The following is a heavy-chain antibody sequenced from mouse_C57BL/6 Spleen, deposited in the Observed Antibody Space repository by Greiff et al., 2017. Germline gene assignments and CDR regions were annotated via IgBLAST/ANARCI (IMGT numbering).Heavy chain of an antibody. CDR1: GFSFNTYA. CDR2: IRSKSNNYAT. CDR3: VRRGYGTEGFAY. V-gene: IGHV10-1*01. Sequence: EVKLMESGGGLVQPKGSLKLSCAASGFSFNTYAMNWVRQAPGKGLEWVARIRSKSNNYATYYADSVKDRFTISRDDSESMLYLQMNNMKTEDTAMYYCVRRGYGTEGFAYWGQGTLVTVSA. J-gene: IGHJ3*01. D-gene: IGHD1-1*01.